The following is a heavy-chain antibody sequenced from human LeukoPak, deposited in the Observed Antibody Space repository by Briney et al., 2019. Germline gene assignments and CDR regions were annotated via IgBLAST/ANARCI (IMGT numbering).Heavy chain of an antibody. J-gene: IGHJ4*02. Sequence: GGSLRLSCAASGFTFSSYGMHWVRQAPGKGLEWVSAISGSGGSTYYADSVKGRFTISRDNSKNTLYLQMNSLRAEDTAVYYCAKPPPLRFLEWLFDYWGQGTLVTVSS. V-gene: IGHV3-23*01. CDR1: GFTFSSYG. D-gene: IGHD3-3*01. CDR2: ISGSGGST. CDR3: AKPPPLRFLEWLFDY.